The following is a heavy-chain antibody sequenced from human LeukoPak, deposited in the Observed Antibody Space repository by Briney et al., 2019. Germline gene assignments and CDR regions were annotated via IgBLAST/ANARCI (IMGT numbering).Heavy chain of an antibody. CDR1: GYTFTDYY. D-gene: IGHD3-22*01. Sequence: ASVKVSCKASGYTFTDYYMHWVRQAPGQGLEWMGWINPKSGGTNYAQQFEGRVTLTRVTSISTSYMEVSGLRYDDTAVYYCARDPYYYDYSHFDYWGQGTLVSVST. CDR3: ARDPYYYDYSHFDY. V-gene: IGHV1-2*02. J-gene: IGHJ4*02. CDR2: INPKSGGT.